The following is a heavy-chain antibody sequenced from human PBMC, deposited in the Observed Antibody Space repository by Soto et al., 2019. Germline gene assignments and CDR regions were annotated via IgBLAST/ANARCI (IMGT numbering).Heavy chain of an antibody. V-gene: IGHV3-30*18. Sequence: QVQLVESGGGVVQPGRSLRLSCAASGFIFSSFGMHWVRQAPGKGLEWAALISYDGSKTYYADSVKGRFAIYRDNSKNTLSLQMNSLRAEDTAVYYCAKLSRGYCSGGSCFPSDYWGQGTLVTVSS. J-gene: IGHJ4*02. CDR2: ISYDGSKT. CDR3: AKLSRGYCSGGSCFPSDY. CDR1: GFIFSSFG. D-gene: IGHD2-15*01.